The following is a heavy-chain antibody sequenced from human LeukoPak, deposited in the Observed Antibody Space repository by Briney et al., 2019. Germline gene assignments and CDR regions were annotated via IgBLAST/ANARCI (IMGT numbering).Heavy chain of an antibody. Sequence: SETLSLTCSVSGGSISSYYWSWIRQPAGKGREWIGRIYTTGNTDYNPSLKSRVTMSVDTSKDQFSLNLSSVTAADTAVYYCARDARGWSGFDYWGQGTLVTVSS. J-gene: IGHJ4*02. D-gene: IGHD3-3*01. CDR2: IYTTGNT. CDR3: ARDARGWSGFDY. CDR1: GGSISSYY. V-gene: IGHV4-4*07.